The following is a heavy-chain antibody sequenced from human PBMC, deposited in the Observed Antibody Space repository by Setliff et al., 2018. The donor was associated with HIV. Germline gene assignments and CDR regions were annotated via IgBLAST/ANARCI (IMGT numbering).Heavy chain of an antibody. J-gene: IGHJ4*02. D-gene: IGHD6-19*01. CDR1: GFSINDHD. CDR2: ISASGQTL. V-gene: IGHV3-11*04. Sequence: LRLSCVASGFSINDHDMNWVRQAPGKGLEWVSHISASGQTLYYADSVRGRITVSRDNAQNSVYLQIDSLRAEDTAIYYCTRMISPRANKYSSGWFDYWGQGTLVTVSS. CDR3: TRMISPRANKYSSGWFDY.